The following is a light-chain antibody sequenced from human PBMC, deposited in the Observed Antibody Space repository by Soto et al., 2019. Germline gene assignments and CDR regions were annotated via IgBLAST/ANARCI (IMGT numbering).Light chain of an antibody. CDR3: QQYNTYSHT. CDR1: QSVTSN. CDR2: GAS. J-gene: IGKJ5*01. V-gene: IGKV3-15*01. Sequence: EIVMTQSPATLSVSPGERATLSCRASQSVTSNLAWYQQKPGQAPRLLIFGASTRATGIPARFSGSGSGTEFTLTISSLQSEDFAVYYCQQYNTYSHTFGQGTRLEI.